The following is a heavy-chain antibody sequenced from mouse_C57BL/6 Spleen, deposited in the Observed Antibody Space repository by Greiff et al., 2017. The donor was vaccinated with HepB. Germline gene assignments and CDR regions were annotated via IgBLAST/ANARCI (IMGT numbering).Heavy chain of an antibody. Sequence: EVKLLESGEGLVKPGGSLKLSCAASGFTFSSYAMSWVRQTPEKRLEWVAYISSGGDYIYYADTVKGRFTISRDNARNTLYLQMSSLKSEDTAMYYCTRQDSNYPYYAMDYWGQGTSVTVSS. CDR1: GFTFSSYA. J-gene: IGHJ4*01. V-gene: IGHV5-9-1*02. CDR3: TRQDSNYPYYAMDY. CDR2: ISSGGDYI. D-gene: IGHD2-5*01.